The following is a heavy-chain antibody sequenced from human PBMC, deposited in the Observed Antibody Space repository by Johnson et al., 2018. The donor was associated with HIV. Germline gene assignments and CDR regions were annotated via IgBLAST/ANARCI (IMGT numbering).Heavy chain of an antibody. CDR2: IYSGGST. J-gene: IGHJ3*02. D-gene: IGHD5-12*01. Sequence: QMQLVESGGGLVQPGGSLRLSCAASGFTFSTYGMHWVRQAPGKGLEWVAVIYSGGSTYYADSVKGRFTISRDNSKNTLYLQMNSLRAEDTAVYYCAKVLIVATGERAFDIWGQGTMVTVSS. V-gene: IGHV3-NL1*01. CDR3: AKVLIVATGERAFDI. CDR1: GFTFSTYG.